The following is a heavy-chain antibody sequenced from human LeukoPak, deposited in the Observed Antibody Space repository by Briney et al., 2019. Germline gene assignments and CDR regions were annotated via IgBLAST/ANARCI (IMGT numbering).Heavy chain of an antibody. CDR1: GFTFSSYA. CDR3: ARGYECDY. Sequence: GRSLRLSCAASGFTFSSYAMHWVRQAPGKGLEWVAVISYDGSNKYYADSVKGRFTISRDNAKNSLYLQMNSLRAEDTAVYYCARGYECDYWGQGTLVTVSS. J-gene: IGHJ4*02. CDR2: ISYDGSNK. D-gene: IGHD5-12*01. V-gene: IGHV3-30*04.